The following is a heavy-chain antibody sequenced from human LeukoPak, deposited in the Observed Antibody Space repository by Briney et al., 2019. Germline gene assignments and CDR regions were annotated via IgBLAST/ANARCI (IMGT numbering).Heavy chain of an antibody. CDR1: GYTFTSYY. Sequence: ASVKVSCKASGYTFTSYYMHWVRQAPGQGLEWMGIINPSGGSTSYAQKFQGRVTMTRDMSTSTVYMELSSLRSEDTAVYYCARSHLWFGDLTPLDYWGQGTLVTVSS. CDR2: INPSGGST. CDR3: ARSHLWFGDLTPLDY. J-gene: IGHJ4*02. D-gene: IGHD3-10*01. V-gene: IGHV1-46*01.